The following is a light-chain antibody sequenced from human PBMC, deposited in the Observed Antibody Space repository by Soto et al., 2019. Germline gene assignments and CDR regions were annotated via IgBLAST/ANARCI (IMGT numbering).Light chain of an antibody. CDR3: QSYDTSLRAWV. CDR1: SSNIGAGYD. V-gene: IGLV1-40*01. J-gene: IGLJ3*02. Sequence: QSVLTQPPSVSGAPGQRVTISCTGGSSNIGAGYDVHWYRQFPGTAPKLLVYGNSNRPSGISDRFSASKSGSSASLAITGLQAEDEADYYCQSYDTSLRAWVFGGGIKLTVL. CDR2: GNS.